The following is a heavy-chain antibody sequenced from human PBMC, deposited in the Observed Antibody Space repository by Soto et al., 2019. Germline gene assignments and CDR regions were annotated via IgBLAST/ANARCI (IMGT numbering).Heavy chain of an antibody. Sequence: GGSLRLSCAASGFTFSSHAMSWVRQAPGKGLEWVSAISGSGGSTYYADSVKGRFTISRDNSKNTLYLQMNSLRAEDTAVYYYAKDLGYCNSTSCYDAFDIWGQGTMVTVSS. V-gene: IGHV3-23*01. CDR2: ISGSGGST. CDR1: GFTFSSHA. CDR3: AKDLGYCNSTSCYDAFDI. J-gene: IGHJ3*02. D-gene: IGHD2-2*01.